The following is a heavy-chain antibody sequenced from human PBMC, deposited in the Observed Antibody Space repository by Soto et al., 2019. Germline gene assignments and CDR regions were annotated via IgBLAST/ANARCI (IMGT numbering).Heavy chain of an antibody. J-gene: IGHJ5*02. CDR3: ARGLMGYGSGTDDNWFDP. Sequence: QVQLVQSGAEVKKPGASVKVSCKASGYTFTCYYMHWVRQAPGQGLEWMGWINPNSGGTNYAQKFQGWVTMTRDTSISTAYMELSRLRSDDTAVYYCARGLMGYGSGTDDNWFDPWGQGTLVTVSS. CDR2: INPNSGGT. CDR1: GYTFTCYY. V-gene: IGHV1-2*04. D-gene: IGHD3-10*01.